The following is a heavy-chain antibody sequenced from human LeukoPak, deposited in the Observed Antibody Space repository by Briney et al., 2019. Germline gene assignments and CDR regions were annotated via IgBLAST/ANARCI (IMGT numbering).Heavy chain of an antibody. CDR1: GFQFSSFW. CDR2: INLDGRGT. Sequence: GGSLRLSCSASGFQFSSFWMHWVRQAPGKGLVWVSRINLDGRGTTYADSVKGRFTISRDNAKNTLYLQMNTLRDEDTGIYYCARDERGNWNDTPRYWGQGILVTVFS. V-gene: IGHV3-74*01. D-gene: IGHD1-1*01. CDR3: ARDERGNWNDTPRY. J-gene: IGHJ4*02.